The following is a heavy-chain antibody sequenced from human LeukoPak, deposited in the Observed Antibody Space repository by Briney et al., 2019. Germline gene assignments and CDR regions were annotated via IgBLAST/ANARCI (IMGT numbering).Heavy chain of an antibody. CDR1: GFTSSSYG. CDR2: ISYDGSNK. V-gene: IGHV3-30*18. J-gene: IGHJ4*02. CDR3: AKSLVAVAGVIDY. Sequence: GGSLRLSCAASGFTSSSYGMHWVRQAPGKGLEWVAVISYDGSNKYYADSVKGRFTISRDNSKNTLYLQMNSLRAEDTAVYYCAKSLVAVAGVIDYWGQGTLVTVSS. D-gene: IGHD6-19*01.